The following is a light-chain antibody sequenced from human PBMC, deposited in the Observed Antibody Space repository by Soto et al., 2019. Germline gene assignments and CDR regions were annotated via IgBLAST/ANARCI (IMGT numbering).Light chain of an antibody. CDR1: QSISVY. J-gene: IGKJ2*01. V-gene: IGKV1-39*01. CDR2: AAS. Sequence: DIHMTQSPSSLSPSVGDSVTISCRASQSISVYLNWYQQRPGKAPKVLISAASTLESGFPSRFSGSGSGTDFTLTISSLQPEDFATYYCQQSYSSPYTFGQGTKMEI. CDR3: QQSYSSPYT.